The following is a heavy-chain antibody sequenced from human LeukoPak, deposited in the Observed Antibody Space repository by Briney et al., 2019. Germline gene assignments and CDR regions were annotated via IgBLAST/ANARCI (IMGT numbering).Heavy chain of an antibody. CDR2: VWYDGSEE. CDR1: GFIFTSYG. D-gene: IGHD4-11*01. Sequence: GRSLRLSCAASGFIFTSYGMHWVRQAPGKGLEWVALVWYDGSEEFYADSVTGRFTISRDNSKNMLYLQMNTLRAEDTAVYYCTRDSLDYPGPFDAFDIWGQGTMVTVSS. V-gene: IGHV3-33*01. CDR3: TRDSLDYPGPFDAFDI. J-gene: IGHJ3*02.